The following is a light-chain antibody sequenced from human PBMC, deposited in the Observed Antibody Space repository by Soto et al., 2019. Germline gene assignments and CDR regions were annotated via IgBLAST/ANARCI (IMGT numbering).Light chain of an antibody. CDR2: EVS. Sequence: QSALTQPASVSGSPGQSITISCTGTSSDVGSYNLVSWYQQHPGKAPKLMIYEVSKRPSGVSNRFSGSKSGNTASLTISGLQAEYEADYYCCSYAGSSTFVFGTGTEVTV. J-gene: IGLJ1*01. CDR3: CSYAGSSTFV. CDR1: SSDVGSYNL. V-gene: IGLV2-23*02.